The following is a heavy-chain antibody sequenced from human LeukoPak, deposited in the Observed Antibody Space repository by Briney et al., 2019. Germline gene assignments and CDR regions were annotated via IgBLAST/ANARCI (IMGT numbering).Heavy chain of an antibody. J-gene: IGHJ5*02. CDR1: GGSISSYY. CDR3: AREITNRLLYYDFWSGYYTRWFDP. D-gene: IGHD3-3*01. V-gene: IGHV4-59*01. Sequence: SETLSLTCTVSGGSISSYYWSWIRQPPGKGLGWIGYIYYSGSTNYNPSLKSRVTISVDTSKNQFSLELSSVTAADTAVYYCAREITNRLLYYDFWSGYYTRWFDPWGQGTLVTVSS. CDR2: IYYSGST.